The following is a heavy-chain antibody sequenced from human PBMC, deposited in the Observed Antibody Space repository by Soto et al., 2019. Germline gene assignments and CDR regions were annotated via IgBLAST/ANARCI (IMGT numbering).Heavy chain of an antibody. V-gene: IGHV1-69*04. D-gene: IGHD1-26*01. Sequence: ASVKVSCKASGGTFSSYTISWVRQAPGQGLEWMGRIIPILGIANYAQKFQGRVTITADKSTSTAYMELSSLRSEDTAVYYCARDGRGGERPDLVAFDIWGQGTRVTVSS. CDR1: GGTFSSYT. CDR3: ARDGRGGERPDLVAFDI. J-gene: IGHJ3*02. CDR2: IIPILGIA.